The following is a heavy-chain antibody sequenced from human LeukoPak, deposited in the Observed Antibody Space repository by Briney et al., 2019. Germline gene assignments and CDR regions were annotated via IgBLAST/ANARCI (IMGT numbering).Heavy chain of an antibody. Sequence: PGGSLRLSCAASGFTFSTYWMSWVRQAPGKGLEWVANINEDGSEKYYGDSVKGRFTISRDNAKNSLYLQMNSLRAEDTAVYYCARDSSCYQWGQGTLVTVSS. J-gene: IGHJ4*02. CDR2: INEDGSEK. D-gene: IGHD3-22*01. CDR1: GFTFSTYW. CDR3: ARDSSCYQ. V-gene: IGHV3-7*01.